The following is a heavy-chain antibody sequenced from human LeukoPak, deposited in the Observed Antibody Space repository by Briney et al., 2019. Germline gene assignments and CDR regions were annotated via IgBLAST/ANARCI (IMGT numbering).Heavy chain of an antibody. CDR3: ARVGVAGTQPTFDY. D-gene: IGHD6-19*01. CDR1: GGSISSYY. J-gene: IGHJ4*02. V-gene: IGHV4-59*01. CDR2: IYYSGST. Sequence: SETLSLTCTVSGGSISSYYWSWIRQPPGKGLEWIGYIYYSGSTNYNPSLKSRVTISVDTSKNQFSLKLGSVTAADTAVYYCARVGVAGTQPTFDYWGQGTLVTVSS.